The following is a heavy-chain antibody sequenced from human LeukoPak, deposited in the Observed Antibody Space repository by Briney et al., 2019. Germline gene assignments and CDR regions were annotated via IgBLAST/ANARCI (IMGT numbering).Heavy chain of an antibody. CDR3: ARDSAGNQESSGNFDL. V-gene: IGHV3-53*01. J-gene: IGHJ4*01. CDR2: LYAGGES. D-gene: IGHD3-10*01. CDR1: GFTLSSNY. Sequence: GGSVRLSCGPSGFTLSSNYMRCLPHARGKGLEWVSVLYAGGESYYADSVLGRFTMSRDNSNNTVFLEMNSLTADDTAVYFCARDSAGNQESSGNFDLWGHGTLVTVSS.